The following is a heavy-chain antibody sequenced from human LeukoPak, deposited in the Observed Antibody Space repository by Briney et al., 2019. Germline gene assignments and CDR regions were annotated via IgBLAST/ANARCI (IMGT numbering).Heavy chain of an antibody. D-gene: IGHD2-2*01. CDR2: ISWNSGSI. CDR1: GFTFDDYA. CDR3: ARRPGYCGSTSCFDY. V-gene: IGHV3-9*01. J-gene: IGHJ4*02. Sequence: GGSLRLSCAASGFTFDDYAMHWVRQAPGKGLEWVSGISWNSGSIGYADSVKGRFTISRDNAKNTLYLQMNSLRAEDTAVYYCARRPGYCGSTSCFDYWGQGTLVTVSS.